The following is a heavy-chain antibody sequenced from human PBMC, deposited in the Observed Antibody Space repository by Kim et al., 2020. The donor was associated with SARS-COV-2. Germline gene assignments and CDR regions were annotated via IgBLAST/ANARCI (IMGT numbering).Heavy chain of an antibody. CDR1: GFSLTTNY. D-gene: IGHD3-16*01. V-gene: IGHV3-66*01. CDR2: IFAGGST. J-gene: IGHJ4*02. Sequence: GGSLRLSCAASGFSLTTNYMSWVRQAPGKGLEWVSVIFAGGSTFYADSVKGRFTISRDSSKKTLFLQMNSLRAEDTAIYYCARARKTGGRAGPFDYWGQGTLVTVSS. CDR3: ARARKTGGRAGPFDY.